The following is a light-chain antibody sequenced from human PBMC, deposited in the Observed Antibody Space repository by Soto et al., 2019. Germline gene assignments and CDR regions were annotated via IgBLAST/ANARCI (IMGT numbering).Light chain of an antibody. CDR2: AAS. V-gene: IGKV1-5*01. CDR1: ENIFKF. Sequence: DILLIQSPATLSASVGDRITITCRASENIFKFLAWYQQRSGSAPNLLIYAASDLEKGVPSRFSGSGSGTEFTLTIDILHPNDSATYFCQHYHSHSITFGGGTQVDVK. J-gene: IGKJ4*01. CDR3: QHYHSHSIT.